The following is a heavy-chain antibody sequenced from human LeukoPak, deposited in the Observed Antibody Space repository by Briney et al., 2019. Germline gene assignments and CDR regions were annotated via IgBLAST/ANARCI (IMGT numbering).Heavy chain of an antibody. V-gene: IGHV1-18*01. Sequence: ASVKVSCKASGHTFTSYGISWVRQAPGQGLEWMGWISAYNGNTNYAQKLQGRVTMTTDTSTSTAYMELRSLRSDDTAVYYCARVVSSGWYLGPYYYYYMDVWGKGTTVTVSS. J-gene: IGHJ6*03. CDR3: ARVVSSGWYLGPYYYYYMDV. D-gene: IGHD6-19*01. CDR2: ISAYNGNT. CDR1: GHTFTSYG.